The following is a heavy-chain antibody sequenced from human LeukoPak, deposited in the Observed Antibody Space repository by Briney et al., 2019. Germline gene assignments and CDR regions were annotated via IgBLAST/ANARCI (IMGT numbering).Heavy chain of an antibody. D-gene: IGHD5-24*01. CDR3: ADGYNPYFQH. J-gene: IGHJ1*01. V-gene: IGHV3-30*01. CDR2: ISYDGSNK. CDR1: GFTFNRYA. Sequence: GGSLRLSCAASGFTFNRYAMHWVRQAPDKGLEWVVVISYDGSNKYHADSVRGRFTISRDNSENTLYLQMNSLRAEDTAVYYCADGYNPYFQHWGQGTLVIVSS.